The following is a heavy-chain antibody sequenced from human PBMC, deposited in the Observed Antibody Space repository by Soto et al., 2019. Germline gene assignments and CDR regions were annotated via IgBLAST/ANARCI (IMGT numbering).Heavy chain of an antibody. V-gene: IGHV3-48*03. CDR2: ISSSGSTI. Sequence: GSLRLSCAASGFTFSSYEMNWVRQAPGKGLEWVSYISSSGSTIYYADSVKGRFTISRDNAKNSLYLQMNSLRAEDTAVYYCARDGDTAMETHYYYYYGMDVWGQGTTVTVSS. CDR1: GFTFSSYE. J-gene: IGHJ6*02. CDR3: ARDGDTAMETHYYYYYGMDV. D-gene: IGHD5-18*01.